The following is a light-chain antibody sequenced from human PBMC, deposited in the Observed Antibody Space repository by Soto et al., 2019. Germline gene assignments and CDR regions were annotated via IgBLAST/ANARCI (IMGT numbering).Light chain of an antibody. V-gene: IGLV4-60*02. J-gene: IGLJ3*02. CDR1: SGHSSYI. Sequence: QSVLTQSSSASASLGSSVKLTCTLSSGHSSYIIAWHQQQPGKAPRYLMKLEGSGSYNKGSGVPDHFSGSSSGADRYLTISNLQFEDEADYYCETWDFNTRVFGGGTQLTVL. CDR2: LEGSGSY. CDR3: ETWDFNTRV.